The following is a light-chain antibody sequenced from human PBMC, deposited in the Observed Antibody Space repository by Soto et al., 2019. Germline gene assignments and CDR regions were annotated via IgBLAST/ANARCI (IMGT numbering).Light chain of an antibody. CDR1: QSISKW. J-gene: IGKJ1*01. CDR3: QQYHSYRT. V-gene: IGKV1-5*01. CDR2: DVS. Sequence: DIENPHAPCTLTKSVGDRVTITCRASQSISKWLAWYQQKPGKAPKLLMYDVSSLESGVPSRFSGSGYGTEFTLTISSLQSDDFANYYCQQYHSYRTFGQGTKVDIK.